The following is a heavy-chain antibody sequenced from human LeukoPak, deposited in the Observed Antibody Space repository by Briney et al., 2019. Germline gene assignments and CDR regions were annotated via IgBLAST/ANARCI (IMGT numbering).Heavy chain of an antibody. Sequence: GESLKISCKGSGYSFTSYWIGWVRQMPGKGLEWMGIIYPGDSDTRYSPSFQGQVTISADKSISTAYPQWSSLKASDTAMYYCARVPGGIPGHYYYYYGMDVWGQGTTVTVSS. V-gene: IGHV5-51*01. J-gene: IGHJ6*02. CDR1: GYSFTSYW. CDR2: IYPGDSDT. D-gene: IGHD3-10*01. CDR3: ARVPGGIPGHYYYYYGMDV.